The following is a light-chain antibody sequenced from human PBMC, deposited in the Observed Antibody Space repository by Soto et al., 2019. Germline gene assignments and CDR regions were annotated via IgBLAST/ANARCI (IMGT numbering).Light chain of an antibody. CDR2: KAS. J-gene: IGKJ1*01. CDR3: QQYNSYPWT. V-gene: IGKV1-5*03. CDR1: QSISSW. Sequence: DIPMTQSPSTLSASVGDRVTITCRASQSISSWLAWYQQKPGKAPKLLIYKASTLESGVPSNFSGSGSGTEFTLTISSLQPEDFATYYCQQYNSYPWTFGQGTKGDVK.